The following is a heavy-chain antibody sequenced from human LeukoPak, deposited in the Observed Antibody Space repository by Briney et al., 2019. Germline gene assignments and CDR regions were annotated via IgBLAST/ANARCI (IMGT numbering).Heavy chain of an antibody. CDR1: GYTFTGYY. J-gene: IGHJ4*02. CDR2: IIPIFETP. V-gene: IGHV1-69*13. CDR3: ANSPFRDSYDRSGYFSHRSYYFDY. D-gene: IGHD3-22*01. Sequence: ASVKVSCKASGYTFTGYYMHWVRQAPGQGLEWMGRIIPIFETPTYAQKFHGRVTITADESTSTAYMELSSLRSEDTAVYYCANSPFRDSYDRSGYFSHRSYYFDYWGQGTLVTVSS.